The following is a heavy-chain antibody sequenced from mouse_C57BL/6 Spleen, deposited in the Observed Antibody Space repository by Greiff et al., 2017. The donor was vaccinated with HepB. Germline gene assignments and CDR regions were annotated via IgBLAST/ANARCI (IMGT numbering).Heavy chain of an antibody. V-gene: IGHV6-3*01. CDR1: GFTFSNYW. J-gene: IGHJ2*01. CDR3: TLLRSFFDY. Sequence: EVKVEESGGGLVQPGGSMKLSCVASGFTFSNYWMNWVRQSPEKGLEWVAQIRLKSDNYATHYAESVKGRFTISRDDSKSSVYLQMNNLRAEDTGIYYCTLLRSFFDYWGQGTTLTVSS. D-gene: IGHD1-1*01. CDR2: IRLKSDNYAT.